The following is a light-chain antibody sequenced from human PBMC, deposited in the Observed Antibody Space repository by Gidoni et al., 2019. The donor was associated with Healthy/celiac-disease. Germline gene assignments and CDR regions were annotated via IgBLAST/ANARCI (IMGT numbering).Light chain of an antibody. CDR3: QQYYSTPLT. J-gene: IGKJ4*01. CDR2: WAS. CDR1: QSVLYRSNNKNY. Sequence: IVMTQSPDSLAVSLGERATINCKSSQSVLYRSNNKNYLAWYQQKPGQPPKLLIYWASTREAGVPDRCSGSGSGTDFTRTISSLQAEDVAVYYCQQYYSTPLTFGGETKVEIK. V-gene: IGKV4-1*01.